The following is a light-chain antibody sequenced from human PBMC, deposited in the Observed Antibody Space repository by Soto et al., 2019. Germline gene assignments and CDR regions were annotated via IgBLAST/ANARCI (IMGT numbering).Light chain of an antibody. Sequence: EIVMTQSPATLSVSPGERATLSCRASQSFRGLLAWYQQKPGQAPRLLIYGASSRATGIPPRFSGSGSGTDFTLTISRLEPEDFAVYYCQQYGSSPPFTFGPGTKVDIK. J-gene: IGKJ3*01. CDR1: QSFRGL. CDR3: QQYGSSPPFT. V-gene: IGKV3-20*01. CDR2: GAS.